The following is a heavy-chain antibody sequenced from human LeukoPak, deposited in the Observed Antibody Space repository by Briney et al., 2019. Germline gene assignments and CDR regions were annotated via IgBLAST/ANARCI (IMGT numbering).Heavy chain of an antibody. CDR2: INPSGGST. Sequence: ASVKVSCKASGYTFTSYYMHWVRQAPGQGLEWMGIINPSGGSTSYAQKFQGRVTMTRDTSTSTVYMELSSLRSEDTAVYYCAREGGSYYYFDYWGQGTLVTDSS. CDR1: GYTFTSYY. D-gene: IGHD1-26*01. V-gene: IGHV1-46*01. J-gene: IGHJ4*02. CDR3: AREGGSYYYFDY.